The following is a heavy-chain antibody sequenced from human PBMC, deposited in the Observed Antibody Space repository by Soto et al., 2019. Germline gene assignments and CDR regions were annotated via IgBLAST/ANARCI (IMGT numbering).Heavy chain of an antibody. V-gene: IGHV4-59*01. D-gene: IGHD3-16*02. CDR3: ARDRGPMITFGGVIYVGHWFDP. J-gene: IGHJ5*02. CDR1: CGSIRSFY. Sequence: PSETPSLPRTVSCGSIRSFYRSRIPQPPGEGPGGIGYIYYSGSTNYNPSLKSRVTISVDTSKNQFSLKLSSVTAADTAVYYCARDRGPMITFGGVIYVGHWFDPWGQGTLVTVSA. CDR2: IYYSGST.